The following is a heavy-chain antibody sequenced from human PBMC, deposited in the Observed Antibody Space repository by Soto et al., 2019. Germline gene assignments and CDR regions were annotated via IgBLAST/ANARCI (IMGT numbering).Heavy chain of an antibody. CDR2: INAGNGNT. V-gene: IGHV1-3*01. D-gene: IGHD6-19*01. CDR3: ARDGAVADNSNFDY. J-gene: IGHJ4*02. CDR1: GYTFTRYA. Sequence: ASVKVSCKASGYTFTRYAMHWVRQAPGQRLEWMGWINAGNGNTKYSQKFQGRVTITRDTSASTAYMELSSLRSEGTAVYYCARDGAVADNSNFDYWGQGILVTVSS.